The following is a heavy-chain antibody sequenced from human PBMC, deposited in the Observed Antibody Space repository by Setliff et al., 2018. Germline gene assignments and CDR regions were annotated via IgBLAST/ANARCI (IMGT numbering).Heavy chain of an antibody. J-gene: IGHJ4*02. CDR2: ISNDAYTI. D-gene: IGHD2-15*01. CDR3: AKRGPYCIDGRNRAWGVY. Sequence: GGSLRLSCAASGFSFSDYYMMWIRQAPGKGLEWVSYISNDAYTIHYADSMKGRLTISRDNSKNSVFLQMNSLRAEDTAVYYCAKRGPYCIDGRNRAWGVYWGQGTLVTVSS. CDR1: GFSFSDYY. V-gene: IGHV3-11*01.